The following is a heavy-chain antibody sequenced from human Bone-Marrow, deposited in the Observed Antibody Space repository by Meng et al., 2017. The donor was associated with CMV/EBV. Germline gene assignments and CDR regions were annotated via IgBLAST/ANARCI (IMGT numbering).Heavy chain of an antibody. J-gene: IGHJ6*02. Sequence: FTFSSYGMHWVRQAPGQGLEWVAVISYDGSNKYYADSVKGRFTISRDNSKNTLYLQMNSLRAEDTAVYYCAKEASGGWYGSDYGMDVWGQGTTVTVSS. CDR3: AKEASGGWYGSDYGMDV. CDR2: ISYDGSNK. V-gene: IGHV3-30*18. CDR1: FTFSSYG. D-gene: IGHD6-19*01.